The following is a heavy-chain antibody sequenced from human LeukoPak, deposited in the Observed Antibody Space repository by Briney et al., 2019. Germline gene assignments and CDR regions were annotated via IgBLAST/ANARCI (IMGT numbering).Heavy chain of an antibody. D-gene: IGHD3-3*01. V-gene: IGHV4-38-2*01. CDR2: FYHSGST. Sequence: PSETLSLTCAVSGYSLSSGYYWGWIRQPPGKGLGWIGSFYHSGSTYYNPSLKSRVTISVDTSKNQFSLKLSSVTAADTAVYYCASAMRRRYYDFWSGFSSDAFDIWGQGTMVTVSS. CDR1: GYSLSSGYY. CDR3: ASAMRRRYYDFWSGFSSDAFDI. J-gene: IGHJ3*02.